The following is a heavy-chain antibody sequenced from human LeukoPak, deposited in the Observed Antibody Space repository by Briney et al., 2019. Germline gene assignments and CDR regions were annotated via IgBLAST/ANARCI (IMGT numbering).Heavy chain of an antibody. J-gene: IGHJ4*02. V-gene: IGHV3-21*01. CDR3: ARSTFGLTRSGPTDY. Sequence: PGASLRLSCAASGFTFSSYSMNWVRQAPGKGLEWVSSISSSSSYIYYADSVKGRFTISRDNAKNSLYLQMNSLRAEDTAVYYCARSTFGLTRSGPTDYWGQGTLVTVSS. D-gene: IGHD3-16*01. CDR1: GFTFSSYS. CDR2: ISSSSSYI.